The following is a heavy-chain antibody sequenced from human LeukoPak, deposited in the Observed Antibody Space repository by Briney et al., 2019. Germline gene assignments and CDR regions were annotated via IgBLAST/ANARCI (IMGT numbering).Heavy chain of an antibody. CDR1: GFTFSSYW. Sequence: GGSLRLSCVASGFTFSSYWMSWVRQAPGKGLEWVANIKQDGSEKYYVDSVKGRFTISRDNTKNSLYLQMDSLRAEDTAVYYCAREDKQWLVPPYFDYWGQGTLVTVSS. J-gene: IGHJ4*02. D-gene: IGHD6-19*01. V-gene: IGHV3-7*01. CDR2: IKQDGSEK. CDR3: AREDKQWLVPPYFDY.